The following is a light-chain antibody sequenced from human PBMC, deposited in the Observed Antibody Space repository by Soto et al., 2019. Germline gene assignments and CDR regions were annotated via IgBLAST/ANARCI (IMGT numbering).Light chain of an antibody. V-gene: IGKV3-11*01. CDR2: GAS. J-gene: IGKJ4*01. CDR1: QSVSNNY. CDR3: QQRTNWPPGLT. Sequence: EIFLTQSPGTLSLSPWEIATLSCRASQSVSNNYLAWYQQKPGQALRLLIYGASNRATGIPSRFSGSGSGTDFTLTISSLEPEDFAVYFCQQRTNWPPGLTFGGGTKVDIK.